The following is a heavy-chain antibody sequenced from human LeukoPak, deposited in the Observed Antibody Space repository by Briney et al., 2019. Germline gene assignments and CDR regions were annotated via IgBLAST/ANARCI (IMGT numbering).Heavy chain of an antibody. V-gene: IGHV3-23*01. CDR2: SGSGGST. CDR3: AKRRGLELLYYYYMDV. Sequence: GGSLRLSCAASGFTFSSYAMIWVRQAPGKGLEWVSASGSGGSTFYADSVKGRFTISRDNSKNTLYLQMDSLRAEDTAVYYCAKRRGLELLYYYYMDVWGKGTTVTVSS. D-gene: IGHD1-7*01. CDR1: GFTFSSYA. J-gene: IGHJ6*03.